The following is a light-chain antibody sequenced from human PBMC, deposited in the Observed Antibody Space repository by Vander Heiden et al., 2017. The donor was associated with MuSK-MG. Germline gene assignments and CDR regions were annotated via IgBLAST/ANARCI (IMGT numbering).Light chain of an antibody. CDR2: KVS. CDR1: QSLVYNDGSTY. CDR3: REGSHWPIT. Sequence: DVVMTQSPLTLPVTLGQPASISCKSSQSLVYNDGSTYLNWFQQRPGQSPRRLIYKVSNRDSGVPDRFSGSGSGADFTLKISRVEAEDIGVYYCREGSHWPITFGQGTRLEIK. J-gene: IGKJ5*01. V-gene: IGKV2-30*01.